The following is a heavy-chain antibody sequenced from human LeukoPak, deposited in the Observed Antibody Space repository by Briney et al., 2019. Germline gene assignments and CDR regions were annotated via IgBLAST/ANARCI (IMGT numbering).Heavy chain of an antibody. J-gene: IGHJ4*02. CDR1: GFTFSSYS. V-gene: IGHV3-48*04. Sequence: GGSLRLSCAASGFTFSSYSMNWVRQAPGKGLEWVPYISSSSSTIYYADSVEGRFTISRDNAKNSLYLQMNSLRAEDTAVYYCARAVFGSSGYDSNFDYWGQGTLVTVSS. CDR3: ARAVFGSSGYDSNFDY. D-gene: IGHD3-22*01. CDR2: ISSSSSTI.